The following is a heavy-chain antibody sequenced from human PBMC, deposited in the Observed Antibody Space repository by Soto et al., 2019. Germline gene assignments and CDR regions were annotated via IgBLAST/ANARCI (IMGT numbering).Heavy chain of an antibody. V-gene: IGHV4-34*01. D-gene: IGHD3-3*01. CDR2: INHSGST. J-gene: IGHJ4*02. CDR1: GGSFSGYY. Sequence: QVQLQQWGAGLLKPSETLSLTCAVYGGSFSGYYWSWIRQPPGKGLEWIGEINHSGSTNYNPSLKSRVTISVDMSKNQFSLKLSSVTAADTAVYYCARGRSNDFWSGYYLFDYWGQGTLVTVSS. CDR3: ARGRSNDFWSGYYLFDY.